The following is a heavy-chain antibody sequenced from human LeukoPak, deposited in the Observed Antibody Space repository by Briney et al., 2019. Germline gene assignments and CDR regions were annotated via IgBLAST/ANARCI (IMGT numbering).Heavy chain of an antibody. V-gene: IGHV3-15*01. CDR2: IKSETDGGTT. CDR3: TTDLISRVDYFDY. D-gene: IGHD3-16*01. J-gene: IGHJ4*02. Sequence: GGSXRLSCAASGFTFSNAWMSWVRQAPGKGLEWVGRIKSETDGGTTDYAAPVKGRFTISRDDSKNTLYLQMNSLKTEDTAVYYCTTDLISRVDYFDYWGQGTLVTVSS. CDR1: GFTFSNAW.